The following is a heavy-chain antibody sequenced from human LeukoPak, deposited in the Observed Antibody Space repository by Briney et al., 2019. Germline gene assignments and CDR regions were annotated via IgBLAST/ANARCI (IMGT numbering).Heavy chain of an antibody. CDR1: GFIFSSHG. Sequence: PGGSLRLSCAASGFIFSSHGMNWVRQAPGKGLEWVSGISPSGDITYYADSVKGRFSISRDNSRNTLYLQMNSLRAEDTAIYYCAKAAGGREMNWFDSWGQGTLVTVSS. CDR2: ISPSGDIT. CDR3: AKAAGGREMNWFDS. D-gene: IGHD5-24*01. V-gene: IGHV3-23*01. J-gene: IGHJ5*01.